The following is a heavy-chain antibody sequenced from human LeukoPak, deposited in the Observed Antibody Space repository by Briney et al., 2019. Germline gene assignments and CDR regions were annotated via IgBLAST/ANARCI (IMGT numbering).Heavy chain of an antibody. V-gene: IGHV4-59*01. CDR2: IYYSGST. D-gene: IGHD4-17*01. J-gene: IGHJ6*03. Sequence: SETLSLTCTVSGGSISSYYWSWIRQPPGKGLEWIGYIYYSGSTNYNPSLKSRVTILVDTSKNQFSLKLSSVTAADTAVYYCARVSDYGDYEDYYYMDVWGKGTTVTVSS. CDR3: ARVSDYGDYEDYYYMDV. CDR1: GGSISSYY.